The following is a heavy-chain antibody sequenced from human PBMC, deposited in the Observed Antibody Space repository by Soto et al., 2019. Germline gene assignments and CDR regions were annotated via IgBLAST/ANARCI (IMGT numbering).Heavy chain of an antibody. CDR2: ISSSSSTI. CDR1: GFTFSSYS. V-gene: IGHV3-48*02. Sequence: GGSLRLSCASSGFTFSSYSMNWVRQAPGKGLEWVSYISSSSSTIYYADSVKGRFTISRDNAKNSLYLQMNSLRDEDTAVYYCARDRSSSWSSAFDYWGQGTLVTVSS. D-gene: IGHD6-13*01. J-gene: IGHJ4*02. CDR3: ARDRSSSWSSAFDY.